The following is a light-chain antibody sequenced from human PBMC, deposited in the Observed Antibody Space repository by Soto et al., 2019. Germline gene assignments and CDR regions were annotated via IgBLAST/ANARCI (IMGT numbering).Light chain of an antibody. V-gene: IGKV3-20*01. CDR3: QHYDRAPMWT. CDR2: GAS. CDR1: QSVSSSY. Sequence: EIVFTQSPGTLSLSPGERATLSCRASQSVSSSYLAWYQQKPGQAARLLIYGASSRANGIPDRFSGSGSGTDFTLTISRLDPEAFAVYYGQHYDRAPMWTFGQGTKVDIK. J-gene: IGKJ1*01.